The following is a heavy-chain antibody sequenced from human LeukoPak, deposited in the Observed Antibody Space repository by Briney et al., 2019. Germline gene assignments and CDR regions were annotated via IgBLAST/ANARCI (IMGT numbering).Heavy chain of an antibody. CDR2: INAGNGNT. CDR3: ARDYYGSGSYQDY. CDR1: GYTFTSYA. V-gene: IGHV1-3*01. J-gene: IGHJ4*02. Sequence: ASVKVSCKASGYTFTSYAMHWVRQAPGQRLEWMGWINAGNGNTKYSQKFQGRVTITRDTSASTAYMELSRLRSEDTAVYYCARDYYGSGSYQDYWGQGTLVTVSS. D-gene: IGHD3-10*01.